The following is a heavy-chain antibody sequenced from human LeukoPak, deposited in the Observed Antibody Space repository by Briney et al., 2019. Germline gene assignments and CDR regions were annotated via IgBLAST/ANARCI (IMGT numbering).Heavy chain of an antibody. CDR3: ARYYCIGSSCYRTNWLDP. D-gene: IGHD2-15*01. J-gene: IGHJ5*02. V-gene: IGHV4-59*01. CDR2: IYYNGDT. Sequence: SETLFLTCTVSGGSISAYYWSWIRQPPGKGLEWIGYIYYNGDTNYNASLRGRVTISLDTAKNQLSLNLKSVTAADTAVYYCARYYCIGSSCYRTNWLDPWGQGTLVAVSS. CDR1: GGSISAYY.